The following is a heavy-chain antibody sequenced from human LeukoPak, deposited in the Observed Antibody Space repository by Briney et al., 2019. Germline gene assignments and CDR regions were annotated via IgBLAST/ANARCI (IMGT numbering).Heavy chain of an antibody. CDR1: LFTFRSYG. CDR2: ISYNGSNK. CDR3: AKEQIVVVPAAFDY. V-gene: IGHV3-30*18. D-gene: IGHD2-2*01. Sequence: GRSLRLSCAASLFTFRSYGMHWVRQAPGKGLEWVAVISYNGSNKYYADSVKGRFTISRDNSKKTLYLQMNSLRAEMTAVYYCAKEQIVVVPAAFDYWGQGTLVTVSS. J-gene: IGHJ4*02.